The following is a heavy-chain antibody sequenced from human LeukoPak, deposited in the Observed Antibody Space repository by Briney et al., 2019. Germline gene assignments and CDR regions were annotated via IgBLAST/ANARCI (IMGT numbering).Heavy chain of an antibody. Sequence: SETLSLTCAVSGGSISSSNWWSWVRQPPGKGLEWIGEIYHSGSTNYNPSLKSRVTISVDKSKNQFSLKLSSVTAADTAVYYCARHGGVVRGQGSDAFDIWGQGTMVTVSS. CDR2: IYHSGST. D-gene: IGHD3-10*01. V-gene: IGHV4-4*02. J-gene: IGHJ3*02. CDR1: GGSISSSNW. CDR3: ARHGGVVRGQGSDAFDI.